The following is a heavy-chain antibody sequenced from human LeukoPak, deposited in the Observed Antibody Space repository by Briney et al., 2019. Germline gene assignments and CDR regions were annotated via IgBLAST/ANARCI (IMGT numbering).Heavy chain of an antibody. Sequence: PGGSLRLSCAASGFTFSSYSMNWVRQAPGKGLEWVSSISSSSSYIYYADSVKGRFTISRDNAKNSLYLQMNNLRAEDTAVYYCARDLGYYYDSSGFDYWGQGTLVTVSS. J-gene: IGHJ4*02. CDR2: ISSSSSYI. CDR3: ARDLGYYYDSSGFDY. D-gene: IGHD3-22*01. CDR1: GFTFSSYS. V-gene: IGHV3-21*01.